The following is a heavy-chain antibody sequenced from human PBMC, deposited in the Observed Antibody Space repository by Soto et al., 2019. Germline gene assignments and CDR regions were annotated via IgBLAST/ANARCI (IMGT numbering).Heavy chain of an antibody. CDR3: AKDPRGNGDVTHYYNGVDV. Sequence: QAQLVESGGGVVQPGRSLRLSCEVSGFRFSSYGVHWVRQAPGKGLEWVALISDDGRNTFYPDSVKGRFSISRDNSKNTVYLQMNSLRAEDTAVYSCAKDPRGNGDVTHYYNGVDVWGQGTTVTVSS. D-gene: IGHD4-17*01. J-gene: IGHJ6*02. CDR1: GFRFSSYG. CDR2: ISDDGRNT. V-gene: IGHV3-30*18.